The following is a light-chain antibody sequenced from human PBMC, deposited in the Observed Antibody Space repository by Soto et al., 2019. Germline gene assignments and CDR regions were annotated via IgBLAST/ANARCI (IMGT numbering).Light chain of an antibody. Sequence: TKSVSSLSVTVGERVTITCQASQDINKNLIWYQQKPGRAPKLLIYDASDLETGVPSRFSGSGSGTEFTLTISGLQPDDFATYYCQQYNSYPIPFGPGTKVDIK. V-gene: IGKV1-33*01. CDR3: QQYNSYPIP. CDR1: QDINKN. CDR2: DAS. J-gene: IGKJ3*01.